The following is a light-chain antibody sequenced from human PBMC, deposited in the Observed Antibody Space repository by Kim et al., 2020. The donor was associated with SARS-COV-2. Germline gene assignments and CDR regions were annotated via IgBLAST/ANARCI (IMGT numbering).Light chain of an antibody. CDR2: EDK. V-gene: IGLV6-57*03. Sequence: KTVTISCPRSSGSIASSFLQWYQLRPGSAPTTVIFEDKLRASGVPDRFSGSIDTSSNSASLILSGLMTEDEADYYCQSYDNDNPVIFGGGTQLTVL. CDR3: QSYDNDNPVI. J-gene: IGLJ2*01. CDR1: SGSIASSF.